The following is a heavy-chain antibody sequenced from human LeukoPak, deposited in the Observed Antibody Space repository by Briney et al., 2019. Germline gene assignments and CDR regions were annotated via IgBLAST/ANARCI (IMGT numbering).Heavy chain of an antibody. V-gene: IGHV3-23*01. Sequence: PGGSLRLSCAASGFTFSSYAMGWVRQAPGKGLEWVSAISSSGGSTYYADSVKGRFTISRDNSKNTLYLQMNSLRAEDTAVYYGAKDRSSGIVVVTYFDYWGQGTLVTVSS. CDR2: ISSSGGST. J-gene: IGHJ4*02. CDR3: AKDRSSGIVVVTYFDY. CDR1: GFTFSSYA. D-gene: IGHD3-22*01.